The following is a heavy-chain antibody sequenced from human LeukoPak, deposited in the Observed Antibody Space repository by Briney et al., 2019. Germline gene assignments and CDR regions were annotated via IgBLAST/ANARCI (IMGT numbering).Heavy chain of an antibody. V-gene: IGHV4-61*02. CDR2: IYTSGST. D-gene: IGHD2-15*01. CDR3: ARGKRVAAIANWFDP. Sequence: PSQTLSLTCTVSGGSISSGSYYWSWIRQPAGKGLEWIGRIYTSGSTNYNPSLKSRVTISVDTSKNQFSLKLSSVTAADTAVYYCARGKRVAAIANWFDPWGQGTLVTVSS. CDR1: GGSISSGSYY. J-gene: IGHJ5*02.